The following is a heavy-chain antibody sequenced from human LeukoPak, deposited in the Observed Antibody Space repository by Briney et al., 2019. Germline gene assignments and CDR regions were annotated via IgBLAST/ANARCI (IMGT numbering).Heavy chain of an antibody. CDR3: ARLRLGELSLGFDP. Sequence: ASVMVSCKASGYTFTNYAITWVRQAPGQGPEWMGWISPYNGDRRDALKIQDRVTMTTDTSTTTAYMELRSLRSDDTAVYYCARLRLGELSLGFDPWGQGTLVTVSS. V-gene: IGHV1-18*01. CDR2: ISPYNGDR. D-gene: IGHD3-16*02. CDR1: GYTFTNYA. J-gene: IGHJ5*02.